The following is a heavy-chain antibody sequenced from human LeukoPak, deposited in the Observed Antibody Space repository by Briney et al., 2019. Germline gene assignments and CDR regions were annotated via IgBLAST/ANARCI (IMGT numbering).Heavy chain of an antibody. CDR2: IIPIFGTA. V-gene: IGHV1-69*13. Sequence: GASVKVSCKASGGTFSSYAISWVRQAPGQGLEWMGGIIPIFGTANYAQKFQGRVTITADESTSTAYMELSSLRSEDTAAYYCARVLRSHYYDSSGPSTDWGQGTLVTVSS. J-gene: IGHJ4*02. CDR3: ARVLRSHYYDSSGPSTD. D-gene: IGHD3-22*01. CDR1: GGTFSSYA.